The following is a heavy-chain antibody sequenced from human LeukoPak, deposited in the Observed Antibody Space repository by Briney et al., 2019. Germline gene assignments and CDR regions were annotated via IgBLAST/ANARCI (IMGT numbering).Heavy chain of an antibody. CDR3: ARGDSSGSELMVGY. D-gene: IGHD6-19*01. CDR1: GFTFSSYW. Sequence: PGGSLRLSCAASGFTFSSYWMSWVRQAPGKGLEWVAVISYDGSNKYYADSVKGRFTISRDNSKNTLYLQMNSLRAEDTAVYYCARGDSSGSELMVGYWGQGTLVTVSS. J-gene: IGHJ4*02. CDR2: ISYDGSNK. V-gene: IGHV3-30*03.